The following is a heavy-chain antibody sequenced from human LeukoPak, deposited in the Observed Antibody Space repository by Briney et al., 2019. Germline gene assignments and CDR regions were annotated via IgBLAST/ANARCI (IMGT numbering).Heavy chain of an antibody. J-gene: IGHJ4*02. D-gene: IGHD5-18*01. CDR1: GYTFTGYF. CDR3: AYYSYAAAFDY. V-gene: IGHV1-2*02. CDR2: VNPNNGDT. Sequence: ASVKVSCKASGYTFTGYFIHWVRQAPGQGLEWMGWVNPNNGDTNYAQTFQGRVTMTRDTSISTAFMDLSRLRSDDTAVYYCAYYSYAAAFDYWGQGTLVSVSS.